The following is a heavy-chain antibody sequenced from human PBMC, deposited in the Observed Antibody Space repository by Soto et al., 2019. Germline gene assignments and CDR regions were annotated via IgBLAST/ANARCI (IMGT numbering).Heavy chain of an antibody. CDR3: ARHEQFYYYYGMDV. V-gene: IGHV5-51*01. CDR1: GYSFTTYW. Sequence: GESLKISCKASGYSFTTYWIAWVRQMPGKGLEWMGIINPGDSVIRYSPSFQGQVTISADNSISTAYLQWSSLKASDTAMYYCARHEQFYYYYGMDVWGQGTAVTVSS. J-gene: IGHJ6*02. D-gene: IGHD4-4*01. CDR2: INPGDSVI.